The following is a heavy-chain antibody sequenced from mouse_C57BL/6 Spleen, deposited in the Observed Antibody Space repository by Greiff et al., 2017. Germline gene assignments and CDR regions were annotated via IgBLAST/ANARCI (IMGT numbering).Heavy chain of an antibody. D-gene: IGHD4-1*01. J-gene: IGHJ2*01. CDR3: ARWELDGY. Sequence: QVQLQQPGAELVKPGASVKLSCKASGYTFTSYWMQWVKQRPGQGLEWIGEIDPSDSYTNYNQKFKGKATLTVDTSSSTAYMQLSSLTSEDSAVYYCARWELDGYWGQGTTLTVSS. CDR1: GYTFTSYW. V-gene: IGHV1-50*01. CDR2: IDPSDSYT.